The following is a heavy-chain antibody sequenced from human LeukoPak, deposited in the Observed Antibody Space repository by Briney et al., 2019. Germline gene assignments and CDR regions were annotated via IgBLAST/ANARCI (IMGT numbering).Heavy chain of an antibody. Sequence: PGGSLRLSCAASGFTFSSYGMHWVRQAPGKGLEWVAFIRYDGSNKYYADSVKGRFTISRDNSKNTLYLQMNSLRAEDTAVYYCSRDRIVVVTATFDYWGQGTPVTVSS. CDR2: IRYDGSNK. D-gene: IGHD2-21*02. CDR3: SRDRIVVVTATFDY. J-gene: IGHJ4*02. CDR1: GFTFSSYG. V-gene: IGHV3-30*02.